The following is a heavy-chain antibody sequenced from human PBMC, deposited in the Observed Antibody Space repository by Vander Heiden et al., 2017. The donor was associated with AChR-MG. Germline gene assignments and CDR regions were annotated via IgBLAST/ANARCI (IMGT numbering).Heavy chain of an antibody. Sequence: QVQLQESGPGLVKPSGTLSLTCAVSGGHITSGNWGSGGRQPAGKGLEWIGEVCQSGSTNDNPSLKGRVTISVDKSKNQFSLKLSSVTAADTAVYYCARDRLYGSGSSYYFDYWGQGTLVTVSS. J-gene: IGHJ4*02. CDR2: VCQSGST. CDR1: GGHITSGNW. V-gene: IGHV4-4*02. D-gene: IGHD3-10*01. CDR3: ARDRLYGSGSSYYFDY.